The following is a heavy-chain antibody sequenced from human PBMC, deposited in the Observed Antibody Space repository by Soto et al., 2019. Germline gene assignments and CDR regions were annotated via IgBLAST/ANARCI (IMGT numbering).Heavy chain of an antibody. CDR2: ISGSGGST. V-gene: IGHV3-23*01. Sequence: EVQLLESGGGLVQPGGSLRLSCAASGFTFSSYAMSWVRQAPGKGLEWVSAISGSGGSTYYADSVKGRFTISRDNSKNTLYLQMNSLRAEXTAVYYCAKDSTGVRGVIDFDYWGQGTLVTVSS. J-gene: IGHJ4*02. CDR3: AKDSTGVRGVIDFDY. CDR1: GFTFSSYA. D-gene: IGHD3-10*01.